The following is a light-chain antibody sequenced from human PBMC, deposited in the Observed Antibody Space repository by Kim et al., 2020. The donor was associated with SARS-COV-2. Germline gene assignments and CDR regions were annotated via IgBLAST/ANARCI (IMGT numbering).Light chain of an antibody. Sequence: LTQPASVSGSPGQSITISCTGTSSDVGVYNYVSWFQQHPGKAPQLMIYEVNKRPSGVSNRFSGSKSGNTASLAISGLQAEDEADYYCTSYTRSSTWVFGGGTQLTVL. J-gene: IGLJ3*02. V-gene: IGLV2-14*03. CDR3: TSYTRSSTWV. CDR1: SSDVGVYNY. CDR2: EVN.